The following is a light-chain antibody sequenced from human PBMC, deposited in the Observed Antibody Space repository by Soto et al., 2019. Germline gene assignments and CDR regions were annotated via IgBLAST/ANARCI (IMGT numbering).Light chain of an antibody. CDR1: SGDIGSYNR. J-gene: IGLJ2*01. CDR2: EVS. V-gene: IGLV2-14*01. Sequence: QSALTQPASVSGSPGQSITISCTGTSGDIGSYNRVSWYQQHPGKAPKLIISEVSDRSSGVSNRFSASKSGNTASLTISGLQAQDEADYYCSSYTSSSTLVVFGGGTKVTVL. CDR3: SSYTSSSTLVV.